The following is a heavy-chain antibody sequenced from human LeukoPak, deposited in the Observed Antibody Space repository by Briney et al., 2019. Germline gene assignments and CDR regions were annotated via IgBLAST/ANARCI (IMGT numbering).Heavy chain of an antibody. Sequence: PGESLRLSCTASGFTFNNYAMNWVRQAPGKGLEWVSGISASGDSTAYADPVQGRFTISRHNSKNTLFLQMNNLRAEDTAVYYCVKDGSIFSYYYFDFWGQGTLLTVSS. CDR3: VKDGSIFSYYYFDF. J-gene: IGHJ4*02. CDR2: ISASGDST. CDR1: GFTFNNYA. D-gene: IGHD2-8*01. V-gene: IGHV3-23*01.